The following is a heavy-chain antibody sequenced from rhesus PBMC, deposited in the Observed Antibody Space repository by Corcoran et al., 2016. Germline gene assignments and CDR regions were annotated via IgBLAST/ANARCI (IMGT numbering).Heavy chain of an antibody. D-gene: IGHD2-2*01. Sequence: QVQLQESGPGLVKPSETLSLSCAVSGGSFSSYWWSWVRPPPGKGREWIGEINGNSASTNYNPSLKSRVTISKDASKNQFSLKLSSVTAADTAVYYCASLYYALDYWGQGVLVTVSS. CDR1: GGSFSSYW. CDR2: INGNSAST. CDR3: ASLYYALDY. J-gene: IGHJ4*01. V-gene: IGHV4-80*01.